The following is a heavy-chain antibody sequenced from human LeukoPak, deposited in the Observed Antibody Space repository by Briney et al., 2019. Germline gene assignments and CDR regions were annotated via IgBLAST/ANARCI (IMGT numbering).Heavy chain of an antibody. V-gene: IGHV4-61*02. CDR1: GGSISSGSYY. CDR2: IYTSGST. J-gene: IGHJ4*02. CDR3: ARDRNDFWSGYYRY. D-gene: IGHD3-3*01. Sequence: PSETLSLTCTVSGGSISSGSYYRSWIRQPAEKGLEWIGRIYTSGSTNYNPSLKSRVTISVDTSKNQFSLKLSSVTAADTAVYYCARDRNDFWSGYYRYWGQGTLVTVSS.